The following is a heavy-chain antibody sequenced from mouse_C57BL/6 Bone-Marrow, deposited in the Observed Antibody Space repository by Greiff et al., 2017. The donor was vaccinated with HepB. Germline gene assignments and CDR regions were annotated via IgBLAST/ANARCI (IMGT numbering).Heavy chain of an antibody. CDR3: TRGWLRRRGFDY. CDR2: ISSGGDYI. D-gene: IGHD2-2*01. CDR1: GFTFSSYA. V-gene: IGHV5-9-1*02. Sequence: LQQSGEGLVKPGGSLKLSCAASGFTFSSYAMSWVRQTPEKRLEWVAYISSGGDYIYYADTVKGRFTISRDNARNTLYLQMSSLKSEDTAMYYCTRGWLRRRGFDYWGQGTTLTVSS. J-gene: IGHJ2*01.